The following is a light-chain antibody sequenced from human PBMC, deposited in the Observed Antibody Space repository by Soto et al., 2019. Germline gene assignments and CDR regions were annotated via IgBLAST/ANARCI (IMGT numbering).Light chain of an antibody. CDR1: SSDVGGYNY. J-gene: IGLJ3*02. CDR3: NSFTSINTWV. V-gene: IGLV2-14*01. CDR2: EVS. Sequence: QSALTQPASVSGSPGQSITISCTGTSSDVGGYNYVSWYQQHPGKAPKLMIYEVSNRPSGVSNRFSGSKSGNTASLTISGLQAEDEADYYCNSFTSINTWVFGGGTKLTVL.